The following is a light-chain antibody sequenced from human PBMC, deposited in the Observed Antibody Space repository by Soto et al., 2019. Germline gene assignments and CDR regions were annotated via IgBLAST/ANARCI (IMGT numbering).Light chain of an antibody. CDR1: QRITTY. V-gene: IGKV1-39*01. Sequence: IHMTQSPSSLSASVGDRVTITCRASQRITTYLNWYQQKPGKAPKLLISTAATLQGGVPSRFSGSGSGTDFTLTITTLQPEDFATYFWQQSYSTPYTFGQGTKLEIK. CDR3: QQSYSTPYT. J-gene: IGKJ2*01. CDR2: TAA.